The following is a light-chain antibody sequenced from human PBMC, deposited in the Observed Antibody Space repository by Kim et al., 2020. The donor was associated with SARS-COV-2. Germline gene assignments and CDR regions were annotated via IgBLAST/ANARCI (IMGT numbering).Light chain of an antibody. CDR2: AAS. CDR3: QQYNNWPPLT. J-gene: IGKJ4*01. Sequence: SPGERPPRSSRASQRVGSTLAWYQHKPGQAPRLLIYAASPRATGIPARFSGSGSGTEFTLTISRLQSEDFAVYYCQQYNNWPPLTFGGGTKVDIK. V-gene: IGKV3-15*01. CDR1: QRVGST.